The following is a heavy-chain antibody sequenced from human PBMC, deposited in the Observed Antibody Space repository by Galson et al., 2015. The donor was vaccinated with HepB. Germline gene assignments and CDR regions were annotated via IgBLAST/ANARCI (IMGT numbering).Heavy chain of an antibody. J-gene: IGHJ4*02. Sequence: SLRLSCAASGFTFSSYSMNWVRQAPGKGLEWVSYISSSSSTIYYADSVKGRFTISRDNAKNSLYLQMNSLRAEDTAVYYCARGLSDFLTGAYFDYWGPGTLVTVAS. CDR2: ISSSSSTI. CDR1: GFTFSSYS. CDR3: ARGLSDFLTGAYFDY. V-gene: IGHV3-48*01. D-gene: IGHD3-9*01.